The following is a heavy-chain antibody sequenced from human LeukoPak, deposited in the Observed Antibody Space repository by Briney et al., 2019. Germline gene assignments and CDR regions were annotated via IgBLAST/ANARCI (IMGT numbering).Heavy chain of an antibody. J-gene: IGHJ3*02. CDR3: ARDGYYDSSGDAFDI. V-gene: IGHV4-39*07. CDR1: GGSISSSSYY. CDR2: IYHSGST. D-gene: IGHD3-22*01. Sequence: PSETLSLTCTVSGGSISSSSYYWGWIRQPPGKGLEWIGSIYHSGSTYYNPSLKSRVTISVDTSKNQFSLKLSSVTAADTAVYYCARDGYYDSSGDAFDIWGQGAMVTVSS.